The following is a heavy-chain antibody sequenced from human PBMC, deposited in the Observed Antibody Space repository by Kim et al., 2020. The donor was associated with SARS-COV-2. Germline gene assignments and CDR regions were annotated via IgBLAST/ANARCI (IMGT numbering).Heavy chain of an antibody. CDR2: ISGSGRDA. CDR1: GFTFSNYA. Sequence: GGSLRLSCAASGFTFSNYAMSWVRQPLGKGLQWVSAISGSGRDAYYAASVKGRFTISRDSSQNSLFLQMNSLRAEDTAVYFCVKSLARGGYNYDRGGDY. CDR3: VKSLARGGYNYDRGGDY. J-gene: IGHJ4*01. D-gene: IGHD3-22*01. V-gene: IGHV3-23*01.